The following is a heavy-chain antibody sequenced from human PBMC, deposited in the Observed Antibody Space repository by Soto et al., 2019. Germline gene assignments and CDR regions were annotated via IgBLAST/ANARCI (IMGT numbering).Heavy chain of an antibody. Sequence: QVQLVQSGAEVKKPGASVNISCKASGYTFSKYGINWVRQAPGQGLEWMGWIDTYNGKTDYAQNLEGRVTLTTHSSTNTAYMELTSLRSDDTAVDYCTGGRYFEWASSKCVFDSWGQGTRVTVSS. J-gene: IGHJ4*02. CDR1: GYTFSKYG. CDR3: TGGRYFEWASSKCVFDS. CDR2: IDTYNGKT. D-gene: IGHD3-9*01. V-gene: IGHV1-18*01.